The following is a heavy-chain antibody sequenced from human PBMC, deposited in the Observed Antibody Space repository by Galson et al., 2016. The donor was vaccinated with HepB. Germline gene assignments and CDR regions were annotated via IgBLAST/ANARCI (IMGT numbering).Heavy chain of an antibody. CDR3: ARIMGGGWYTPKQGWFDP. D-gene: IGHD6-19*01. J-gene: IGHJ5*02. CDR2: IYYSGST. Sequence: SETLSLTCTVSGASISSTHYYWGWIRQPPGKGLDWIGNIYYSGSTYYNSSLKSQVTMSIDTSKNQFSLNLSSVTATDTAIYYCARIMGGGWYTPKQGWFDPWGQGISVTVSS. CDR1: GASISSTHYY. V-gene: IGHV4-39*07.